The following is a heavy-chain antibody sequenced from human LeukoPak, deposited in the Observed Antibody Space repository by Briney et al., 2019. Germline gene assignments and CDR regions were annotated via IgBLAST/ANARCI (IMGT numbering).Heavy chain of an antibody. CDR1: GGTFSSYA. D-gene: IGHD6-6*01. Sequence: ASVKVSCKASGGTFSSYAISWVRQAPGQGLEWMGIINPSGGSTSYAQKFQGRVTMTRDMSTSTVYMELRSLRSEDTAVYYCARAGYSSSSYYFDYWGQGTLVTVSS. V-gene: IGHV1-46*01. J-gene: IGHJ4*02. CDR2: INPSGGST. CDR3: ARAGYSSSSYYFDY.